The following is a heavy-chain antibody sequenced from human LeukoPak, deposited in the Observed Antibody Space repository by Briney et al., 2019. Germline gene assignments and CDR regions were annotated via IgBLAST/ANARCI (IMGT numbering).Heavy chain of an antibody. J-gene: IGHJ5*01. CDR2: SPYSGST. CDR3: ARQISSGTQPSDWFDS. V-gene: IGHV4-39*01. Sequence: SETLSLTCTVSGGSISSGSYYWAWIRQPPGTGPVWIGRSPYSGSTYFNPSLKGRDTISVDTSKNQFSLKLSSVTATDTAVYYCARQISSGTQPSDWFDSWGQGTLVTVSS. D-gene: IGHD6-19*01. CDR1: GGSISSGSYY.